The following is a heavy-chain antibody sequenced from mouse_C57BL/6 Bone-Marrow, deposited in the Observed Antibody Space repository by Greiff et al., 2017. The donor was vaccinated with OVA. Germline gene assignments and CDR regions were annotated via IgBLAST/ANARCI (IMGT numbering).Heavy chain of an antibody. CDR3: ARGPCDGYPYAMDY. CDR2: ISSSGST. D-gene: IGHD2-3*01. J-gene: IGHJ4*01. CDR1: GYSITNGNLW. Sequence: EVQLVESGPALVKPSQTVSLSCTVSGYSITNGNLWWNWIRQVSGSKLEWIGYISSSGSTDSNPSLKSRTSITRDSSKNQLFLQLDSVTTGDIATDYCARGPCDGYPYAMDYWGQGTSVTVSS. V-gene: IGHV3-4*01.